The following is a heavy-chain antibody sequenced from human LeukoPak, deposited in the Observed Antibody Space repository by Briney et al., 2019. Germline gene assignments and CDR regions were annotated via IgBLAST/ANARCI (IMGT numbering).Heavy chain of an antibody. Sequence: ASVKVSCKASGYTFTSYDINWVRQATGQGLEWMGWMNPNSGNTGYAQKFQGRVTMTEDTSTDTAYMELSSLRSEDTAVYYCATGLRRLRSKPRPNGYEYWGQGTLVTVSS. CDR1: GYTFTSYD. V-gene: IGHV1-8*01. CDR3: ATGLRRLRSKPRPNGYEY. J-gene: IGHJ4*02. CDR2: MNPNSGNT. D-gene: IGHD4-17*01.